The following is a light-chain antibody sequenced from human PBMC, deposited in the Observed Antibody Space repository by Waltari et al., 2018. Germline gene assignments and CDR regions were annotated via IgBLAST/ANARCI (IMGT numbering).Light chain of an antibody. CDR1: QSISSY. V-gene: IGKV1-39*01. J-gene: IGKJ1*01. Sequence: DIQMTQSPSSLSASVGDRVAITCRASQSISSYLNWYQQKPGKAPKLLIYAASSLQSGVPSRLSGSGAGTDFTLTISSLQPEDFATYYCQQSYSTQCAFGQGTKVEIK. CDR3: QQSYSTQCA. CDR2: AAS.